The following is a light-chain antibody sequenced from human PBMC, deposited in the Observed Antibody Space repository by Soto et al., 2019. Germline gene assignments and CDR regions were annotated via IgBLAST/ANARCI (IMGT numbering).Light chain of an antibody. Sequence: QSVLTQPPSVSGAPGQRVTISCTGSSSNIGAGYAVHWYQQLPGTAPKLLISDNNNRPSGVPDRFSGSKSGTSASLAITGLQAEDGADYYCQSYDNSHDWDVVFGGGTKLTVL. CDR2: DNN. CDR3: QSYDNSHDWDVV. CDR1: SSNIGAGYA. J-gene: IGLJ2*01. V-gene: IGLV1-40*01.